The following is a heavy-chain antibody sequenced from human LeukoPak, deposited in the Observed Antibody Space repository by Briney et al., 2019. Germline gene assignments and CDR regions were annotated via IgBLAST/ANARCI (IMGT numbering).Heavy chain of an antibody. Sequence: PSETLSLTCAVYGGSFSSYYWSWIRQPPGKGLEWIGEINHSGGTNYNPSLKSRVTISVDTSKNQFSLKVSSVTAADTAVYYCARGRNNYMDVWGKGTTVTVS. CDR3: ARGRNNYMDV. CDR1: GGSFSSYY. CDR2: INHSGGT. J-gene: IGHJ6*03. V-gene: IGHV4-34*01. D-gene: IGHD1-14*01.